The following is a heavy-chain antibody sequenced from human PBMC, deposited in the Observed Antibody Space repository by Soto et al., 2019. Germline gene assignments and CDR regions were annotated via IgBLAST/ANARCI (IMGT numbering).Heavy chain of an antibody. CDR2: IYYSGST. CDR1: GGSISSYY. Sequence: SETLSLTCTVSGGSISSYYWSWIRQPPGKGLEWIGYIYYSGSTNYNPSLKSRVTISVDTSKNQFSLQWSSLKASDTAMYYCARHARYYDSSGYVLVYWGQGTLVTVSS. J-gene: IGHJ4*02. CDR3: ARHARYYDSSGYVLVY. V-gene: IGHV4-59*08. D-gene: IGHD3-22*01.